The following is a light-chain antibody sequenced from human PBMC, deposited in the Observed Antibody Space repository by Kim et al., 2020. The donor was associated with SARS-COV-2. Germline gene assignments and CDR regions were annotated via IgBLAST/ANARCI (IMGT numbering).Light chain of an antibody. Sequence: EIVLTQSPATLSLSPGESAPLSCRDSQTVSSYLAWYQQKPGQAPRLLIYDASNRATGIPARFSGSGSGTDFTLTISSLEPEDFAVFYCQQRSNWPPLTFGQGTKVDIK. V-gene: IGKV3-11*01. CDR2: DAS. J-gene: IGKJ1*01. CDR1: QTVSSY. CDR3: QQRSNWPPLT.